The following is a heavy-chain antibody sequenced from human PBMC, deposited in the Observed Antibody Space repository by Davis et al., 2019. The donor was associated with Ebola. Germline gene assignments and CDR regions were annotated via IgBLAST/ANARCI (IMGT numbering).Heavy chain of an antibody. Sequence: MPSETLSLTCTVSGGSISSSSYYWGWIRQPPGKGLEWIGSIYYSGSTNYNPSLKSRVTISVDTSKNQFSLKLSSVTAADTAVYYCATTTNWAPFFYGMDVWGKGTTVTVSS. D-gene: IGHD7-27*01. V-gene: IGHV4-39*07. J-gene: IGHJ6*04. CDR2: IYYSGST. CDR1: GGSISSSSYY. CDR3: ATTTNWAPFFYGMDV.